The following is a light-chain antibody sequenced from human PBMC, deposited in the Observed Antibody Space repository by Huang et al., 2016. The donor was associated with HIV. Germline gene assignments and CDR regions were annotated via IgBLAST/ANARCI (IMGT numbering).Light chain of an antibody. CDR3: QQYGSSRGT. CDR2: GSS. Sequence: EIVLTQSPGTLSLSPGERATLPCRASQSVSSSHLAWYQQKPGQAPRLLIYGSSSRPSVVPDKFSGSGSGTDFTLTISRLEPEDFAVYYCQQYGSSRGTFGQGTKLEIK. V-gene: IGKV3-20*01. J-gene: IGKJ2*01. CDR1: QSVSSSH.